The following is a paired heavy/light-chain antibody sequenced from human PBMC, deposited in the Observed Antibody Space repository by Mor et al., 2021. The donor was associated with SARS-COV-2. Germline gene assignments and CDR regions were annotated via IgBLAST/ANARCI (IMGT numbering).Heavy chain of an antibody. CDR1: GFTFSSYA. J-gene: IGHJ4*02. D-gene: IGHD6-13*01. Sequence: EVQLLESGGDLIQPGGSLRLSCAASGFTFSSYAMNWVRQAPGKGLEWVSSISVSGGTTYYADSVKGRFTISRDNSKSTLYLQMNTLRAEDTAIYHCAKGSQTRIAAAGTAFDFWGQGTQATVSS. V-gene: IGHV3-23*01. CDR3: AKGSQTRIAAAGTAFDF. CDR2: ISVSGGTT.
Light chain of an antibody. Sequence: SYVLTQPPSVSVAPGETARITCGGDNIGSKIVHWYQQKPGQAPVLVVYDDSARPSGIPERFSGSNSGNTATLTVSRLEAGDEADYYCQVWDSSSDHWVFGGGTKLTVL. CDR2: DDS. J-gene: IGLJ3*02. V-gene: IGLV3-21*02. CDR3: QVWDSSSDHWV. CDR1: NIGSKI.